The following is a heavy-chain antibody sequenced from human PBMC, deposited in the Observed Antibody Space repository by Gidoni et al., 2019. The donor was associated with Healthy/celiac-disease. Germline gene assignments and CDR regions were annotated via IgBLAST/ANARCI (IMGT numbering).Heavy chain of an antibody. CDR2: ISGRCGST. V-gene: IGHV3-23*01. CDR1: GVALSSYA. CDR3: AKERGRPAAIDYY. Sequence: EVQLLEAGGGMVQLGGALRISCEAPGVALSSYAMILVRQAPGKGLEWVSAISGRCGSTYYADSVKGRFTISRDNSKHTLYLQMNSLSAEDTVVYYCAKERGRPAAIDYYWGQGTLVTVSS. J-gene: IGHJ4*02. D-gene: IGHD2-2*02.